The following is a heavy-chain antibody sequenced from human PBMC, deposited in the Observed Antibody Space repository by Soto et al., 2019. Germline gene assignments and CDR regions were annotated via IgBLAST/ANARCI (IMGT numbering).Heavy chain of an antibody. J-gene: IGHJ4*02. CDR2: ISSSSSYI. CDR3: ERKQIGVLVATR. Sequence: GSLRLSCAASGFTFSSYSMNWVRQAPGKGLEWVSSISSSSSYIYYADSVKGRFTISRDNAKNSLYLQMNSLRAEDTAVYYCERKQIGVLVATRWGQGTLVTVSS. D-gene: IGHD2-15*01. CDR1: GFTFSSYS. V-gene: IGHV3-21*01.